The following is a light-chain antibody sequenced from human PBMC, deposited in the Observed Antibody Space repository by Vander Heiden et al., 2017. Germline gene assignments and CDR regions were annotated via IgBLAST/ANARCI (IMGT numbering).Light chain of an antibody. CDR2: EVS. V-gene: IGKV2-30*02. CDR3: YQGSRSPAT. CDR1: QSLVHSHGNTY. Sequence: DVVMTQSPLFLPVTLGQPASFSSRSGQSLVHSHGNTYLAWYQQKPGQPPRRLIYEVSIRDSGVPDRFSGSGSGTDFTLTISRLEAEDVAVYYCYQGSRSPATFGQGTKVEMK. J-gene: IGKJ1*01.